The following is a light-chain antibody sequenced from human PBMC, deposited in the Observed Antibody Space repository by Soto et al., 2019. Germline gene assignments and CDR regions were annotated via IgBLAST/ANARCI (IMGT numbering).Light chain of an antibody. CDR1: SSDVGGYNY. CDR3: SSYTSSSTLV. CDR2: EVS. J-gene: IGLJ1*01. V-gene: IGLV2-14*01. Sequence: QSALTQPASVSGSPGQSITISCTGTSSDVGGYNYVSCYQQHPGKAPKLMIYEVSNRPSGVSNRFSGSKSGNTASLTISGLQAEDDADYYCSSYTSSSTLVFGTGNKLTVL.